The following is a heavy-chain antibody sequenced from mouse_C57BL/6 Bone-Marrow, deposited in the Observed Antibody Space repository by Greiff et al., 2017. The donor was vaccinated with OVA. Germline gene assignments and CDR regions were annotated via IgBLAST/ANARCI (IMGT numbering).Heavy chain of an antibody. J-gene: IGHJ3*01. V-gene: IGHV5-15*01. CDR1: GFTFSDYG. CDR2: ISNLAYSI. CDR3: ARGLFAY. Sequence: EVKLQESGGGLVQPGGSLKLSCAASGFTFSDYGMAWVRQAPRKGPEWVAFISNLAYSIYYADTVTGRFTISRENAKNTLYLEMSSLRSEDTAMYYCARGLFAYWGQGTLVTVSA.